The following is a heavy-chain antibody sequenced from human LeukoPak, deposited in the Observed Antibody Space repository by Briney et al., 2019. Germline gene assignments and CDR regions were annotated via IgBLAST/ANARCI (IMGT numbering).Heavy chain of an antibody. Sequence: SETLSLTCAVYGGSFSGYYLSWIRQAPGKGLEWVGEIYHSGSTNYNPSLKSRFTISVDTSKNRSSLKLSSVTAADTAVYYCARVVGSSWSKYYYYYMDVWGKGTTVTVSS. J-gene: IGHJ6*03. CDR3: ARVVGSSWSKYYYYYMDV. CDR1: GGSFSGYY. D-gene: IGHD6-13*01. CDR2: IYHSGST. V-gene: IGHV4-34*01.